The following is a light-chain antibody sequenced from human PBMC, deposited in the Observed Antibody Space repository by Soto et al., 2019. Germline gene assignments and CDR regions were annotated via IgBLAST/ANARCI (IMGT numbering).Light chain of an antibody. CDR2: DAS. J-gene: IGKJ5*01. CDR3: QQYGGSPRT. V-gene: IGKV3-20*01. Sequence: EIVLTQSPGTLSLSPGERATLSCRASQSLSSSQLAWYQQKVGRAPRLLIHDASSRATGIPDRFSGSGSGTDFTLTITRLEPEDFEVYYCQQYGGSPRTFGQGTRLEIK. CDR1: QSLSSSQ.